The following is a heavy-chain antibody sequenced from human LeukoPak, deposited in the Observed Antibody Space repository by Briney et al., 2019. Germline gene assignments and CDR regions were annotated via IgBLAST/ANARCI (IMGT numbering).Heavy chain of an antibody. V-gene: IGHV3-9*03. CDR1: GFTFDDHA. D-gene: IGHD3-10*01. Sequence: GGSLRLSCAASGFTFDDHAMHWVRQAPGKGLEWVAGISWNSGNTGYADSVKGRFTISRDNAKNSLYLQMNSLRAEDMALYYCAKDDGRTSRYYGSGSYFRFTDYYMDVWGKGTTVTVSS. CDR2: ISWNSGNT. CDR3: AKDDGRTSRYYGSGSYFRFTDYYMDV. J-gene: IGHJ6*03.